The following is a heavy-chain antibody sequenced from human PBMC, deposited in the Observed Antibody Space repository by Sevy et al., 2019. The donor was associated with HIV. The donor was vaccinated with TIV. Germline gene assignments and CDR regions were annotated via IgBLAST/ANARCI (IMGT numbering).Heavy chain of an antibody. J-gene: IGHJ4*02. CDR1: GYTFTTYG. Sequence: ASVTVSCKASGYTFTTYGVTWVRQAPGQGLQWMGWISTFNGDTNSAQKLQGRVTMTTDISTSTAYMELRSLRSDDTAVYYCARAYCSGGRCYSLAYWGQGTLVTVSS. D-gene: IGHD2-15*01. V-gene: IGHV1-18*01. CDR2: ISTFNGDT. CDR3: ARAYCSGGRCYSLAY.